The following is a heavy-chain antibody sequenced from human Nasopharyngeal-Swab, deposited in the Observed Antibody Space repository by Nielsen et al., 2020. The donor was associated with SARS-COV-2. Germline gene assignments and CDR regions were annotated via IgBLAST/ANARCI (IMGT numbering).Heavy chain of an antibody. CDR3: ARGRPSSGSSAYYYYGMDV. CDR1: GYTFTSYW. J-gene: IGHJ6*02. D-gene: IGHD1-26*01. CDR2: IDPSDSYT. V-gene: IGHV5-10-1*01. Sequence: GESLKISCKGSGYTFTSYWISWVRQTPGKGLEWMGRIDPSDSYTYYNPSFQGHVTISVDKSISTAYLQWSSLKASDTAMYYCARGRPSSGSSAYYYYGMDVWGQGTTVTVSS.